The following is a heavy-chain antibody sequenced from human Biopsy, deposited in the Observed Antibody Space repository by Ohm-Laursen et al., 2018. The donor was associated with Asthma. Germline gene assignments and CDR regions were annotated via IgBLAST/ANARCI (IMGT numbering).Heavy chain of an antibody. CDR3: ARAVSSSSHWYFDL. V-gene: IGHV4-39*02. CDR1: GDAMSTSGSY. J-gene: IGHJ2*01. D-gene: IGHD6-6*01. Sequence: SETLSLTWLVSGDAMSTSGSYWGWIRQSPGKGLEWIGSIYYSGRTYYNPSLESRVTISADTSKNHFSLKVTSVTAADTAVYYCARAVSSSSHWYFDLWGRGDLVTVSS. CDR2: IYYSGRT.